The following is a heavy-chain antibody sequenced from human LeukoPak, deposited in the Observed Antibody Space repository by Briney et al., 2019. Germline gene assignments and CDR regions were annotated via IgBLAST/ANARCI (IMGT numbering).Heavy chain of an antibody. CDR2: MNPNSGNT. CDR3: ARAGGYCCTFSCPYYFDY. D-gene: IGHD2-2*01. CDR1: GYTFASHH. V-gene: IGHV1-8*01. Sequence: APVKVSCKASGYTFASHHINWVPQAPGPGLEWMGRMNPNSGNTGYAQKFQGRVTMTRNTCISTAYMELSSLRSEDTAVYYCARAGGYCCTFSCPYYFDYWGQGSLVTVSS. J-gene: IGHJ4*02.